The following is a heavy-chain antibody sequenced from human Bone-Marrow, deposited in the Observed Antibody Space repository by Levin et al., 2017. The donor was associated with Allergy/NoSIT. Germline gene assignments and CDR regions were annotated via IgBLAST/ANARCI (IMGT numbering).Heavy chain of an antibody. V-gene: IGHV3-64*01. CDR3: TSSITVAVNAFDY. CDR2: ISGNGGST. Sequence: GGSLRLSCAASGFTFSNYAMYWVRQAAGKGLEYVSGISGNGGSTYNTNSVKGRFIISRDNSKNTLYLQMGSLRAEDMAVYYCTSSITVAVNAFDYWGQGTLVTVSS. J-gene: IGHJ4*02. CDR1: GFTFSNYA. D-gene: IGHD6-19*01.